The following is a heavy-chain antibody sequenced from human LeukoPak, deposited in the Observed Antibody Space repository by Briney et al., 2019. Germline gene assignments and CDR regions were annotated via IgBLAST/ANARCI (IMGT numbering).Heavy chain of an antibody. Sequence: QPGRSLRLSCAASGFTFSSYAMHWVRQAPGKGLEWVAVISYDGSNKYYADSVKGRFTISRDNSKNTLYLQMNSLRAEDTAVYYCARANWGSEYFDYWGQGTLVTVSS. CDR3: ARANWGSEYFDY. CDR1: GFTFSSYA. D-gene: IGHD7-27*01. J-gene: IGHJ4*02. V-gene: IGHV3-30*04. CDR2: ISYDGSNK.